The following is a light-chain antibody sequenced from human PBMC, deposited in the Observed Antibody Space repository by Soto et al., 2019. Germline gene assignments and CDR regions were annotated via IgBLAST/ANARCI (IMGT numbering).Light chain of an antibody. CDR1: QSVRSTS. CDR2: GAS. J-gene: IGKJ1*01. V-gene: IGKV3-20*01. CDR3: QKQKT. Sequence: ETVLTQSPGTLCLSPLDRAALSCRASQSVRSTSLAWYQQNPGQAPRLLIYGASTRATGIPDRFSGSGSGTDFTLTISRLEPEDFAVYYCQKQKTFGQGTKVDIK.